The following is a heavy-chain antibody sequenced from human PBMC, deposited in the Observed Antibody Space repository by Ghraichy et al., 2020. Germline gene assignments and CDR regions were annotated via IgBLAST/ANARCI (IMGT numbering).Heavy chain of an antibody. CDR2: ISSSGIYV. CDR3: AKGFLDDGRPMDS. V-gene: IGHV3-21*01. Sequence: GGSLRLSCAASGFTFSRYSMNWVRQAPGKGLEWVSSISSSGIYVYYADSVKGRFTISRDNAKESLYLQMSSLRAEDTAVYYCAKGFLDDGRPMDSWGQGTLVIFSS. CDR1: GFTFSRYS. D-gene: IGHD1-1*01. J-gene: IGHJ4*02.